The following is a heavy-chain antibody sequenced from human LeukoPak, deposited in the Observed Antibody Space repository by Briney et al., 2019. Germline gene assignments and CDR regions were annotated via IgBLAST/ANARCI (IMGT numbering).Heavy chain of an antibody. Sequence: AGGSLRLSCAASGFSFSSYGMHWVRQAPGKGLEWVSAISGSGGSTYYADSVKGRFTISRDNSKNTLYLQMNSLRAEDTAVYYCAKTLGYCSSTSCYNDYWGQGTLVTVSS. V-gene: IGHV3-23*01. J-gene: IGHJ4*02. D-gene: IGHD2-2*01. CDR1: GFSFSSYG. CDR3: AKTLGYCSSTSCYNDY. CDR2: ISGSGGST.